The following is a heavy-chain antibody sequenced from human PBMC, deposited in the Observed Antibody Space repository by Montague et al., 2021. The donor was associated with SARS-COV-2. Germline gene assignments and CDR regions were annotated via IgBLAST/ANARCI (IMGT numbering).Heavy chain of an antibody. CDR1: GGSISSSDYY. CDR3: ARYGSYFEH. CDR2: IYNSGGI. V-gene: IGHV4-39*07. J-gene: IGHJ4*02. D-gene: IGHD1-26*01. Sequence: SETLSLTCSVSGGSISSSDYYWGWIRQPPGKRLDWIGNIYNSGGIYYNPSLKSRVTIFVDRSKNQFSPRLSSVTAADTAVYYCARYGSYFEHWGQGTLVTVSS.